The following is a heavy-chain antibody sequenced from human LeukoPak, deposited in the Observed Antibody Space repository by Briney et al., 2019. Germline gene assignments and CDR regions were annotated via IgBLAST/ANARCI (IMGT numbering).Heavy chain of an antibody. D-gene: IGHD2-2*01. CDR1: GFTFSSYS. V-gene: IGHV3-21*01. Sequence: GGSLRLSCAASGFTFSSYSMNWVRQAPGKGLEWVSSISSSSSYIYYADSVKGRFTTSRDNAKNSLYLQMNSLRAEDTAVYYCARDEGVGDIVVVPAAEFDYWGQGTLVTVSS. CDR3: ARDEGVGDIVVVPAAEFDY. CDR2: ISSSSSYI. J-gene: IGHJ4*02.